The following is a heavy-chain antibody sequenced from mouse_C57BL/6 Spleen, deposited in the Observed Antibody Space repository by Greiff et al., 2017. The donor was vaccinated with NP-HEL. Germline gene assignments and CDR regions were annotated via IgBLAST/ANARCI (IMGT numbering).Heavy chain of an antibody. Sequence: QVQLQQPGAELVKPGASVKLSCKASGYTFTSYWMHWVKQRPGQGLEWIGMIHPNSGSTNYNEKFKSKATLTVAKSSSTAYMQLSSLTSEDSAVYYCARSPLAYYFDYWGQGTTLTVSS. D-gene: IGHD6-1*01. J-gene: IGHJ2*01. V-gene: IGHV1-64*01. CDR2: IHPNSGST. CDR1: GYTFTSYW. CDR3: ARSPLAYYFDY.